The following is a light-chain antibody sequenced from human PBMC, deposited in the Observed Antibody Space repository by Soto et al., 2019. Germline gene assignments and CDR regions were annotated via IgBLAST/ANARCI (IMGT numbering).Light chain of an antibody. J-gene: IGKJ3*01. V-gene: IGKV1-39*01. Sequence: DIRMTQSPASLSASVGDRVTVTCRASQNIDKYLHWYQQKPGKAPNLLIFSASILQSGVPSRFIGSGSGTEFTLTISGLQPEDFATYYCQQYNSYSRPFGPGTKVDIK. CDR3: QQYNSYSRP. CDR2: SAS. CDR1: QNIDKY.